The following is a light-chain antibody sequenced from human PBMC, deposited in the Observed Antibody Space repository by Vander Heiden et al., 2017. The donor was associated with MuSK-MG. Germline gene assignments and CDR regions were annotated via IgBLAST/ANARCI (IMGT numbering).Light chain of an antibody. V-gene: IGKV1-33*01. J-gene: IGKJ4*01. CDR2: DAS. Sequence: DIQLTQSPSSLSAPVGDRVPIICQASQDITNYLNWYQQKPGKAPKLLSYDASNLEPGVPSRLSVSGSATDFSFAISSLQPEDIATYYCQQYDGLGGGTKVEIK. CDR3: QQYDG. CDR1: QDITNY.